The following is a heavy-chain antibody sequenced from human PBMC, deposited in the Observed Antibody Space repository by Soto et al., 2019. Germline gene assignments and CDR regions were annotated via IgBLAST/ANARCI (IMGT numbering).Heavy chain of an antibody. J-gene: IGHJ4*02. CDR1: GFTFSSYS. CDR2: ISSSSSYI. D-gene: IGHD5-18*01. CDR3: ARDQPGYSYGYGLGY. Sequence: EVQLVESGGGLVKPGGSLRLSCAASGFTFSSYSMNWVRQAPGKGLEWVSSISSSSSYIYYADSVKGRFTIYRDNAKNSLYLQMNNLSAEDTAVYYCARDQPGYSYGYGLGYWGQGTLVTVSS. V-gene: IGHV3-21*01.